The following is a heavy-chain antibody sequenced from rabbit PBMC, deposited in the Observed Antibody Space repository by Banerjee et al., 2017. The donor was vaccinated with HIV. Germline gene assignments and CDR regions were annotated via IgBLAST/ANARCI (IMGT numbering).Heavy chain of an antibody. D-gene: IGHD4-1*01. CDR3: AREDYTSGWGAVL. V-gene: IGHV1S40*01. Sequence: QSLEESGGDLVKPGASLTLTCTASGFSFSSDYYMCWVRQTPGKGLEWIASIYVGSSVSTHYASWAKGRFAISKTSSTTVTLQMTSLTAADTATYFCAREDYTSGWGAVLRGPGTLVTVS. CDR1: GFSFSSDYY. CDR2: IYVGSSVST. J-gene: IGHJ4*01.